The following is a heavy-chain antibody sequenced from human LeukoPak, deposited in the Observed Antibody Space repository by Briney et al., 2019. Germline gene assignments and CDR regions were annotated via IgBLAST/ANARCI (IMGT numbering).Heavy chain of an antibody. V-gene: IGHV3-11*05. CDR1: GFTFSDYY. CDR2: ISSSSTYT. CDR3: ARDRVAATTSYFDY. J-gene: IGHJ4*02. D-gene: IGHD6-19*01. Sequence: GGSLRLSCAASGFTFSDYYMSWIRQSPGKGLEWVSYISSSSTYTNYADSVKGRFTISRDNAKNSLYLQMNSLRAEDTAVYYCARDRVAATTSYFDYWGQGTLVTVSS.